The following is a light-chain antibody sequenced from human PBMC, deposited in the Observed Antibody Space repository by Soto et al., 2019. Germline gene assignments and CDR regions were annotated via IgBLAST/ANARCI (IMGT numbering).Light chain of an antibody. J-gene: IGKJ4*01. Sequence: EIVLTQSPGTLSLSPGERATLSCRASQSVSSSYLAWYQQKPGQPPRLLIYGASSRATGIPDRFSGSGSGTDFTLPITRLEPEDFAVYYGQHYLTSFGGGTKVEIK. CDR1: QSVSSSY. V-gene: IGKV3-20*01. CDR2: GAS. CDR3: QHYLTS.